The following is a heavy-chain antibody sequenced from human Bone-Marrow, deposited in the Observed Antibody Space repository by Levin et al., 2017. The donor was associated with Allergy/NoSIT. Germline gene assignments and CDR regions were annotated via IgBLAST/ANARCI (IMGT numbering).Heavy chain of an antibody. V-gene: IGHV4-38-2*02. D-gene: IGHD3-10*01. CDR3: GRGPGSPGILDN. J-gene: IGHJ4*02. Sequence: SQTLSLTCSVSGYSISSGSYWGWIRQPPGQGLEWIGAISYSGSTYYKPSPKSRLTISEDTSRNQLSLTLTSVTAADTAVYFCGRGPGSPGILDNWGQGTLVTVSS. CDR1: GYSISSGSY. CDR2: ISYSGST.